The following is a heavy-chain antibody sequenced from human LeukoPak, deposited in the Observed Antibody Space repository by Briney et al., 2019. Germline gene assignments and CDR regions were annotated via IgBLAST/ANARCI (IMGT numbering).Heavy chain of an antibody. CDR3: ARDRPYSPSFDP. V-gene: IGHV4-4*07. CDR2: IYNSGST. Sequence: PSETLSLTCSVSGGSISNYNWNWIRQSAGKGLEWIGRIYNSGSTNYNPSLESRVSMSVDTSKKQFTLKMSSVTAADTAVYYCARDRPYSPSFDPWGQGTLVIVSS. D-gene: IGHD2-15*01. CDR1: GGSISNYN. J-gene: IGHJ5*02.